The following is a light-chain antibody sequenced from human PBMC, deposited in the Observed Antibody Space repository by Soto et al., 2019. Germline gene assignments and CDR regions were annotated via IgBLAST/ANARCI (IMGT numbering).Light chain of an antibody. CDR3: SSYTSGTTFV. J-gene: IGLJ1*01. CDR2: DVS. V-gene: IGLV2-14*01. Sequence: QSALTQPASVSGSPGQSITISCTGTSSDVGGYNYVSWYQQEPGKAPKLMICDVSNRPSGVSNRFSGSKSGNTAPLTISGLQAEDEADYYCSSYTSGTTFVFGTGTKVTVL. CDR1: SSDVGGYNY.